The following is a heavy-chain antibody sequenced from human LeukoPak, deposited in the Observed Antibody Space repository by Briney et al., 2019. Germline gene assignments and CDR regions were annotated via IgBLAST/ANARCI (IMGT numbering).Heavy chain of an antibody. CDR1: GGSISSGDYY. CDR3: ARARCGSTSCYDYYYYGMDV. CDR2: IYYSGST. J-gene: IGHJ6*02. D-gene: IGHD2-2*01. Sequence: SQTLSLTCTVSGGSISSGDYYWSWIRQPPGKGLEWIGYIYYSGSTYYNPSLKSRVTISVDKSKNQFSLKLSSVTAADTAVYYCARARCGSTSCYDYYYYGMDVWGQGTTVTVSS. V-gene: IGHV4-30-4*01.